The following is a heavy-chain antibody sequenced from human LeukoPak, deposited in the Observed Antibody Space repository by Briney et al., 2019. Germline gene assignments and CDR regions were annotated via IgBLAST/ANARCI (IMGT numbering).Heavy chain of an antibody. J-gene: IGHJ6*03. CDR1: GGSISIYY. CDR3: ERINSGSYYAYYYYYMDV. CDR2: IYYSGST. V-gene: IGHV4-59*01. Sequence: PSETLSLTCTVSGGSISIYYWSWIRQPPGKGLEWIGDIYYSGSTNYNPSLKSRVTISVDTSKNQFSLKLSSVTAADTAVYYCERINSGSYYAYYYYYMDVWGKGTTVTVSS. D-gene: IGHD1-26*01.